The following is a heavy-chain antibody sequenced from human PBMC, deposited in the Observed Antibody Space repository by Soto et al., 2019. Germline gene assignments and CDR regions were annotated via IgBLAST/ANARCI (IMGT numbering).Heavy chain of an antibody. CDR3: ARDKSYAAAGTRGYYYYYGMDV. CDR1: GFTFSSCS. CDR2: ISSSSSYI. Sequence: PGGSLRLSCAASGFTFSSCSMNWVRQAPGKGLEWVSSISSSSSYIYYADSVKGRFTISRDNAKNSLYLQMNSLRAEDTAVYYCARDKSYAAAGTRGYYYYYGMDVWGQGTTVTVSS. V-gene: IGHV3-21*01. D-gene: IGHD6-13*01. J-gene: IGHJ6*02.